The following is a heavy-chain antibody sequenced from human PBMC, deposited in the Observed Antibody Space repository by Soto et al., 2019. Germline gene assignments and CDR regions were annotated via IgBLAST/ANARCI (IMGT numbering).Heavy chain of an antibody. CDR3: ARYEDGVFDWSSSDY. Sequence: ASVKVSCKASGYTFTSYDINWVLQATGQGLEWMGWMNPNSGNTGYAQKFQGRVTMTRNTSISTAYMELSSLRSEDTAVYYCARYEDGVFDWSSSDYRGQGTLVTVSS. V-gene: IGHV1-8*01. D-gene: IGHD3-9*01. CDR1: GYTFTSYD. J-gene: IGHJ4*02. CDR2: MNPNSGNT.